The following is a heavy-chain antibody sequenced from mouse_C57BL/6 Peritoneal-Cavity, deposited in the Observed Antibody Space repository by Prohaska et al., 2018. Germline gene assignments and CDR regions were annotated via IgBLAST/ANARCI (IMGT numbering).Heavy chain of an antibody. Sequence: QTPEKALECVAQIRLKSDNYATHYAESVKGRFTISRDDSKSSVYLQMNNLRAEDTGIYYCTDFDVCGTGTTVTVSS. CDR2: IRLKSDNYAT. J-gene: IGHJ1*03. V-gene: IGHV6-3*01. CDR3: TDFDV.